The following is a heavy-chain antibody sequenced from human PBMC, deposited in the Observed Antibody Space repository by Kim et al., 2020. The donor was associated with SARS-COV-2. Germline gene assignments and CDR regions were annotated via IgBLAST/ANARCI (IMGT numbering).Heavy chain of an antibody. Sequence: SETLSLTCTVSGGSISSSSYYWGWIRQPPGKGLEWIGSIYYSGSTYYNPSLKSRVTISVDTSKNQFSLKLSSVTAADTAVYYCARLPRMMGWFDPWGQGTLVTVSS. CDR1: GGSISSSSYY. J-gene: IGHJ5*02. V-gene: IGHV4-39*01. CDR3: ARLPRMMGWFDP. CDR2: IYYSGST. D-gene: IGHD3-16*01.